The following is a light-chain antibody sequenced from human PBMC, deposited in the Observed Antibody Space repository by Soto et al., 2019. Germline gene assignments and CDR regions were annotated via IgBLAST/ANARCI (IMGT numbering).Light chain of an antibody. J-gene: IGKJ1*01. CDR2: DAS. CDR1: QSVSSY. Sequence: IVLTQSPAPLALSPGDRATLSCRASQSVSSYLAWYQQKPGQAPRLLIYDASNRATGIPARFSGSGSGTDFTLTINRLEPEDFAVYYCQQYVSSPPTFGQGTKVDIK. CDR3: QQYVSSPPT. V-gene: IGKV3-11*01.